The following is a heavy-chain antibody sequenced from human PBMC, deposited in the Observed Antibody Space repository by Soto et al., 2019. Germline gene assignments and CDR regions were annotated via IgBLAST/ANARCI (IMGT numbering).Heavy chain of an antibody. CDR1: GFTFSSYG. V-gene: IGHV3-33*01. Sequence: GGSLRLSCAASGFTFSSYGMHWVRQAPGKGLEWVAVIWYDGSNKYYADSVKGRFTISRDNSKNTLYLQMNSLRAEDTVVYYCARDRYCSSTSCSKLELLWFGEFLFDYWGQGTLVTVSS. CDR2: IWYDGSNK. J-gene: IGHJ4*02. D-gene: IGHD2-2*01. CDR3: ARDRYCSSTSCSKLELLWFGEFLFDY.